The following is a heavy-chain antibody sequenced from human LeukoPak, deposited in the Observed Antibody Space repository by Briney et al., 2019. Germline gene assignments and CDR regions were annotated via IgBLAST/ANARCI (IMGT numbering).Heavy chain of an antibody. J-gene: IGHJ4*02. CDR2: INPNSGGT. V-gene: IGHV1-2*02. CDR1: GYTFTGYY. CDR3: ARAPLRYFDWSSTPGYYFDY. Sequence: ASVKVSCKASGYTFTGYYMHWVRQAPGQGLEWMGWINPNSGGTNYAQKFQGRVTMTRDTSISTAYMELSRLRSDDTAVYYCARAPLRYFDWSSTPGYYFDYWGQGTLVTVSS. D-gene: IGHD3-9*01.